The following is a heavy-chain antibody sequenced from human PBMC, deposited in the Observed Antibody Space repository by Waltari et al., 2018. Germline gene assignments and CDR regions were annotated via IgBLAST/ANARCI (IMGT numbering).Heavy chain of an antibody. CDR3: ARAASAGYFWGY. J-gene: IGHJ4*02. Sequence: QVQLVQSGAEVKKPGASVKVSCKASGYTFTGYYMHWVRQAPGQGLEWMGRINPNSVGTNYAQKFQGRVTMTRDTSISTAYMELSSLRSDDTAVYYCARAASAGYFWGYWGQGTLVTVSS. V-gene: IGHV1-2*06. CDR1: GYTFTGYY. CDR2: INPNSVGT. D-gene: IGHD1-26*01.